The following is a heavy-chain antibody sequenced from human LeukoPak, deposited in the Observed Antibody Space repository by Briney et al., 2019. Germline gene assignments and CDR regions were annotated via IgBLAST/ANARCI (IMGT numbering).Heavy chain of an antibody. D-gene: IGHD1-26*01. V-gene: IGHV3-53*01. CDR3: ARDSRRVGATGGSDY. CDR1: GLTVSSNY. CDR2: IYSDGNT. J-gene: IGHJ4*02. Sequence: GGSLRLSCAASGLTVSSNYMSWVRQAPGKGLEWVSIIYSDGNTYYADSVKGRFTISRDNSKNTLYLQMNSLRADDAAVYYCARDSRRVGATGGSDYWGQGTLVTVSS.